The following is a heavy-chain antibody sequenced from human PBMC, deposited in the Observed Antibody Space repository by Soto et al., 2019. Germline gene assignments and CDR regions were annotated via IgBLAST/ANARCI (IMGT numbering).Heavy chain of an antibody. CDR2: IIPIFGTA. Sequence: QVQLVQSGAEVKKPGSSVKVSCKASGGTFSSYAISWVRQAPGQGLEWMGGIIPIFGTANYAPKFQGRVTIAADESTSTAYMELSSLRSEDTAVYYCARRSSVSAAGTSGWFDPWGQGTLVTVCS. V-gene: IGHV1-69*12. D-gene: IGHD6-13*01. J-gene: IGHJ5*02. CDR1: GGTFSSYA. CDR3: ARRSSVSAAGTSGWFDP.